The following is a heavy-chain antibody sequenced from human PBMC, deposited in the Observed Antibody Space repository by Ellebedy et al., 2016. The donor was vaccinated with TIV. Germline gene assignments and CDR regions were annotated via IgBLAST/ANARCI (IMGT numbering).Heavy chain of an antibody. CDR2: INHSVGT. D-gene: IGHD7-27*01. CDR1: GVSFSGSY. Sequence: MPSETLSLTCAVYGVSFSGSYWSWIRRPPGKGLEWIGEINHSVGTNSNPSPKSPVTISLDTSKNQFSLKLTSVSAADTADYFCARELGGGEYFDFWGQGTPVTVSS. CDR3: ARELGGGEYFDF. J-gene: IGHJ4*02. V-gene: IGHV4-34*01.